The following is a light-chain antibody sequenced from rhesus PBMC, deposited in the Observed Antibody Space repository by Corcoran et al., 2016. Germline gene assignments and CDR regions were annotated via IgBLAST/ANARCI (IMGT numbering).Light chain of an antibody. CDR1: QSVSSW. Sequence: DIQMTQSPSSPSASVGDTVTITWRASQSVSSWLAWYQQKPGKAPKLLIYKACRLQSGVPSRFSGSGSGTDFTLTISCLQSEAFAPYACQQYISSPYSFGQGTKVDIK. V-gene: IGKV1-22*01. J-gene: IGKJ2*01. CDR2: KAC. CDR3: QQYISSPYS.